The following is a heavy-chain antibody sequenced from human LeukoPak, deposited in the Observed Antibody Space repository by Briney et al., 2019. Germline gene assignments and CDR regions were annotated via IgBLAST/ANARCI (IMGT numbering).Heavy chain of an antibody. J-gene: IGHJ6*04. V-gene: IGHV3-30*18. CDR1: GFTFSSYG. Sequence: GGSLRLSCAASGFTFSSYGMHWVRQAPGKGLEWVAVISYDGSNKYYADSVKGRFTISRDNSKNTLYLQMNSLRAEDTAVYYCAKDRGYCSGGSCYPAGMDVWGKGTTVTVSS. CDR3: AKDRGYCSGGSCYPAGMDV. CDR2: ISYDGSNK. D-gene: IGHD2-15*01.